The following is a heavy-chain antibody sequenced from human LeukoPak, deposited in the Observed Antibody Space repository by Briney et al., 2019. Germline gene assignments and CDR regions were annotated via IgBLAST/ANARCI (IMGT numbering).Heavy chain of an antibody. J-gene: IGHJ4*02. CDR2: FSAGGGTT. V-gene: IGHV3-23*01. D-gene: IGHD1-26*01. CDR3: AKANYSGSYYFDS. CDR1: GFTFSRSA. Sequence: GGSLRLSCAVSGFTFSRSAMNWVRQAPGKGLDWVSSFSAGGGTTYYADSAKGRFTISRDNSKNTLSVQMNSPRAEDTAVYYCAKANYSGSYYFDSWGQGTLVTVSS.